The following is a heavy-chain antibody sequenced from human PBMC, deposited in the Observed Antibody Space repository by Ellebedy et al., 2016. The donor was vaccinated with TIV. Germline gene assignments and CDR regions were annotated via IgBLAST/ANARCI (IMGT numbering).Heavy chain of an antibody. D-gene: IGHD6-13*01. CDR2: INHGGST. CDR3: ARVRSGYSPIQYFDY. V-gene: IGHV4-34*01. J-gene: IGHJ4*02. CDR1: GGSFSGYY. Sequence: SETLSLTXAVYGGSFSGYYWTWIRQPPGKGLEWIGEINHGGSTNYNPSLKSRVTISVDTSKNQFSLKLSSVTSADTAVYYCARVRSGYSPIQYFDYWGQGTLVTVSS.